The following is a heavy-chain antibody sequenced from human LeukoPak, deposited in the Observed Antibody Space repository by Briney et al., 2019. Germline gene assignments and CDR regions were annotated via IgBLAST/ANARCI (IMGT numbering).Heavy chain of an antibody. CDR3: VRYYFGSGSYSNFDY. Sequence: PGGSLRLSCAASGFIFSSYWMHWVRHAPGKGLAWVSRINTDGSSTSYADSVKGRFTISRDNAKNSLYLQMNSLRAEDTAVYYCVRYYFGSGSYSNFDYWGQGTLVTVSS. V-gene: IGHV3-74*01. CDR2: INTDGSST. D-gene: IGHD3-10*01. CDR1: GFIFSSYW. J-gene: IGHJ4*02.